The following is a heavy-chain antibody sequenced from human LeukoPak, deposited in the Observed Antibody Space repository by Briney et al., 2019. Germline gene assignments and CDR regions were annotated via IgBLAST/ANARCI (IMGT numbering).Heavy chain of an antibody. CDR3: ARVSTPTPGYSYGYVDH. J-gene: IGHJ4*02. CDR2: INPNSGGT. V-gene: IGHV1-2*02. Sequence: ASVKVSCKASGYTFTGYYMHWVRQAPGQGLEWMGWINPNSGGTNYAQKFQGRVTMTRDTSISTAYMELSRLRSDDTAVYYCARVSTPTPGYSYGYVDHWGQGTLVTVSS. D-gene: IGHD5-18*01. CDR1: GYTFTGYY.